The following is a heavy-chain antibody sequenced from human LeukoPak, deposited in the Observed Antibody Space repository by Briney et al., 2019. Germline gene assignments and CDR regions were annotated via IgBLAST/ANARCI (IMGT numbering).Heavy chain of an antibody. Sequence: GGSLRLSCAASGFTFSSYGMSWVRQAPGKGLEWVSAISGSGGSTYYADSVKGRFTISRDNSKNTLYLQMNSLRAEDTAVYYCAKGTVEGYSYGYVGYYYMDVWGKGTTVTVSS. D-gene: IGHD5-18*01. CDR2: ISGSGGST. CDR1: GFTFSSYG. J-gene: IGHJ6*03. V-gene: IGHV3-23*01. CDR3: AKGTVEGYSYGYVGYYYMDV.